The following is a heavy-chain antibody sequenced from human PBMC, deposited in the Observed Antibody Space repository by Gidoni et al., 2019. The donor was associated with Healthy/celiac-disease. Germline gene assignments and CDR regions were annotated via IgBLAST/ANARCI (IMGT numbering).Heavy chain of an antibody. J-gene: IGHJ6*03. D-gene: IGHD2-2*01. Sequence: EVQLVESGGGLVKPGGSLRLSCAASGFTFSRYSMNWVRQAPGKGLEWVSSISSSSSYIYYADSVKGRFTISRDNAKNSLYLQMNSLRAEDTAVYYCARDIEDVVVKFIYYYYMDVWGKGTTVTVSS. CDR3: ARDIEDVVVKFIYYYYMDV. CDR2: ISSSSSYI. CDR1: GFTFSRYS. V-gene: IGHV3-21*01.